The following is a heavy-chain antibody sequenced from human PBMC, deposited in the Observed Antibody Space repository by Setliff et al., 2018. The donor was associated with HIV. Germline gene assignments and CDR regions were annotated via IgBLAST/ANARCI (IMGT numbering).Heavy chain of an antibody. Sequence: KPSETLSLTCSVSGASITGSSYYWGWIRQPPGKGLEWIGSIYHSGNTYHSPSLKTRVTISVDTSKNQFSLKLSSVTAADTGVYYCVRLFQWMSYGFDIWGQGTMVTVSS. J-gene: IGHJ3*02. CDR1: GASITGSSYY. CDR2: IYHSGNT. V-gene: IGHV4-39*01. D-gene: IGHD5-12*01. CDR3: VRLFQWMSYGFDI.